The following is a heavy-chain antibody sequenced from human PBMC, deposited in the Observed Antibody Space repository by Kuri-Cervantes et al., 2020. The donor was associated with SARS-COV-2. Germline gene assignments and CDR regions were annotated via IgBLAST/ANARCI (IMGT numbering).Heavy chain of an antibody. CDR2: IHNSGSP. D-gene: IGHD2-21*02. J-gene: IGHJ4*02. Sequence: SQTLSLTCAVSRGSVTSGGYYWSWIRQHPVRGLEWLGSIHNSGSPNYNPSLKSRVTISVHTSDNRVSLKLTSVTAADTAVYYCARGGSGGYFVPYHFDYWGQGTLVTVSS. CDR3: ARGGSGGYFVPYHFDY. CDR1: RGSVTSGGYY. V-gene: IGHV4-31*02.